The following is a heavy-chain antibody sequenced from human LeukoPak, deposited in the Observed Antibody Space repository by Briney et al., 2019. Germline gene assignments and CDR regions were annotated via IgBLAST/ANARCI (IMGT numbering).Heavy chain of an antibody. V-gene: IGHV1-2*02. D-gene: IGHD5-18*01. CDR3: AGRPDTLTVAIFDY. J-gene: IGHJ4*02. CDR1: GYTFAGYH. CDR2: INPNSGGT. Sequence: ASVKVSCKASGYTFAGYHVHWVRQAPGQGLEWMGWINPNSGGTNYAQKFQGRVTMTGDTSISTAYMELSRLSSDDTAVYFCAGRPDTLTVAIFDYWGQGTLVTISS.